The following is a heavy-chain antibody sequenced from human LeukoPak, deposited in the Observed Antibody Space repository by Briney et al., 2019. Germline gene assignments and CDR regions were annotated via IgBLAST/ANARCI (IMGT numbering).Heavy chain of an antibody. CDR3: ARRYDSSLYYYYYMDV. Sequence: PSETLSLTCTASGGSISSYYWSWIRQPPGKGLEWVGYIYYSGSTNYNPSLKSRVTILLDTSKNQFSLKLSSVTAADTAVYYCARRYDSSLYYYYYMDVWGKGTTVTVSS. J-gene: IGHJ6*03. D-gene: IGHD3-22*01. CDR2: IYYSGST. CDR1: GGSISSYY. V-gene: IGHV4-59*08.